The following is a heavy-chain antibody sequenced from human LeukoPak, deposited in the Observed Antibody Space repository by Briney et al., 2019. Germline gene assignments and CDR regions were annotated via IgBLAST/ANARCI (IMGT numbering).Heavy chain of an antibody. CDR3: ARGRTTIEYYYGMDV. CDR1: GHSIINSYY. J-gene: IGHJ6*02. Sequence: SETLSLTCTVSGHSIINSYYWGWIRRPPGKGLEWIGSIYHTGSTYYNPSLKSRVTISVDTSKNQFSLKLSSVTAADTAVYYCARGRTTIEYYYGMDVWGQGTTVTVSS. CDR2: IYHTGST. V-gene: IGHV4-38-2*02. D-gene: IGHD5-12*01.